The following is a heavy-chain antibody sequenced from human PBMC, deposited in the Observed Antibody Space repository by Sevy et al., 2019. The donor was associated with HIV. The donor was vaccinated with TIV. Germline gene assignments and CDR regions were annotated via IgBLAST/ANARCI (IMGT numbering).Heavy chain of an antibody. Sequence: ETLSLTCTVSGGSMSSYFWSWIRQPPGKGLEWIGYIYYTGTTNYNPSLKSRLTMSLDTPKNRFSLKLTAVTAADTAVYYCARDSVLSPRVFDSWGQGTLVTVSS. D-gene: IGHD3-10*01. CDR1: GGSMSSYF. J-gene: IGHJ4*02. V-gene: IGHV4-59*01. CDR2: IYYTGTT. CDR3: ARDSVLSPRVFDS.